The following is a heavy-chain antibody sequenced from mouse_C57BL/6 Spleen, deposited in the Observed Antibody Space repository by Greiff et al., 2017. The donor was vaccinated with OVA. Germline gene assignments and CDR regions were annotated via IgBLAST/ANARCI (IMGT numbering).Heavy chain of an antibody. CDR3: AAPIYYYGSYAMDY. CDR2: INPNNGGT. D-gene: IGHD1-1*01. CDR1: GYPFTDYN. Sequence: VHVKQSGPELVKPGASVKMSCKASGYPFTDYNMHWVKQSHGKSLEWIGYINPNNGGTSYNQKFKGKATLTVNKSSSTAYMELRSLTSEDSAVEYCAAPIYYYGSYAMDYWGQGTSVTVSS. V-gene: IGHV1-22*01. J-gene: IGHJ4*01.